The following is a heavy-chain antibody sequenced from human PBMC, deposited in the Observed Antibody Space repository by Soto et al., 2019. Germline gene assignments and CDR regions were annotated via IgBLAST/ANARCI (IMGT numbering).Heavy chain of an antibody. CDR3: AKNGQPPYYYYGMDV. D-gene: IGHD2-8*01. V-gene: IGHV1-18*01. Sequence: QGQLVQSGPEVKKPGASVKVSCKASGYPFSRYGISWVRQAPGQGLEWMGWISGYNGGTKYAQKIQGRVTMTIDTSTYTAYMELRSLTSDDTAIYYCAKNGQPPYYYYGMDVWGHATTVTVSS. CDR1: GYPFSRYG. CDR2: ISGYNGGT. J-gene: IGHJ6*02.